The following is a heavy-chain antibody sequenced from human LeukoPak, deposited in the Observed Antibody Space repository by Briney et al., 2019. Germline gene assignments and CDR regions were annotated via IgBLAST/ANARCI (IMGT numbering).Heavy chain of an antibody. J-gene: IGHJ4*02. Sequence: SETLSLTCTVSGGSISSGGYSWSWIRQPPGKGLEWIGYIYHSGSTYYNPSLKSRATISVDRSKNQFSLKLSSVTAADTAVYYCAGGSWYFDYWGQGTLVTVSS. CDR3: AGGSWYFDY. D-gene: IGHD6-13*01. CDR1: GGSISSGGYS. V-gene: IGHV4-30-2*01. CDR2: IYHSGST.